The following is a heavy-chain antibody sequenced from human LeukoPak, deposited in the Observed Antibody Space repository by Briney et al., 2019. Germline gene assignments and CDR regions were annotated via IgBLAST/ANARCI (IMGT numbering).Heavy chain of an antibody. Sequence: GGSLRLSCAASGFRFSIFGIHWVRQAPGKGLEWVAFIRHDGSDKFYADSVKGRFTVSRDNSKNTLYLQMNSLRAEDTAVYYCAKRYCSGGTCSGIDYWGQGTLVTVSS. CDR3: AKRYCSGGTCSGIDY. CDR1: GFRFSIFG. J-gene: IGHJ4*02. D-gene: IGHD2-15*01. CDR2: IRHDGSDK. V-gene: IGHV3-30*02.